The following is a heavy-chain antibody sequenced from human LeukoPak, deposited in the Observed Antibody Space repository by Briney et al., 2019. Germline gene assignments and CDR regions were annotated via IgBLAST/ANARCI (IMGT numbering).Heavy chain of an antibody. CDR2: INPSGGST. CDR1: GNTFTSYY. D-gene: IGHD3-22*01. Sequence: ASAKVSCKASGNTFTSYYIHWVRQAPGQGLEWMGTINPSGGSTSYAQKFQGRVTMTRDTSTSTVYMELSSLRSEDTAVYYCARDHNFRDYYDSSGHLNWFDPWGQGTLVTVSS. V-gene: IGHV1-46*01. CDR3: ARDHNFRDYYDSSGHLNWFDP. J-gene: IGHJ5*02.